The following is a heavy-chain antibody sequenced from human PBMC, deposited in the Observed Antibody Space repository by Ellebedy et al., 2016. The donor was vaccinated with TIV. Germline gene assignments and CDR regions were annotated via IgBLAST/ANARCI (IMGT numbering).Heavy chain of an antibody. CDR2: ISAYNGNT. D-gene: IGHD6-13*01. CDR3: ARGGAAAGATPDY. V-gene: IGHV1-18*04. Sequence: AASVKVSCKASGYTFISYGINWVRQAPGPGLEGMGWISAYNGNTNYAQKLQGRVTMTTDTSTSTAYMELRSLRSDDTAVYYCARGGAAAGATPDYWGQGTLVTVSS. J-gene: IGHJ4*02. CDR1: GYTFISYG.